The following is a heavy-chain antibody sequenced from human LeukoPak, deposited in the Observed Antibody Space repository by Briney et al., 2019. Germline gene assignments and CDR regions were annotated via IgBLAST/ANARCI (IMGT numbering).Heavy chain of an antibody. D-gene: IGHD3-10*01. J-gene: IGHJ4*02. CDR1: GFTFSSYW. Sequence: GGSLRLSCAASGFTFSSYWMNWVRQAPGKGLEWVANIQQDGSEKYYVDSVKGRFTISRDNAKNSLYLQMNSLRAEDTAVYYCARDWAGGPHDYWGQGTLVTVSS. CDR3: ARDWAGGPHDY. CDR2: IQQDGSEK. V-gene: IGHV3-7*01.